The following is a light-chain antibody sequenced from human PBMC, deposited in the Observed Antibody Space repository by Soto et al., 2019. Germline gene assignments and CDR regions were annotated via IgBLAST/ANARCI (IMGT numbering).Light chain of an antibody. CDR3: SSFIDGNNLV. J-gene: IGLJ1*01. V-gene: IGLV2-8*01. CDR2: DVT. CDR1: SSDIGGYNS. Sequence: QSALTQSPSASGSPGQSVTISCTGTSSDIGGYNSVSWYQQHPGKAPKVMIYDVTKRPSGVPDRFSGSKSGNTASLTVSALQAEDEADYYCSSFIDGNNLVFGTGTKLTVL.